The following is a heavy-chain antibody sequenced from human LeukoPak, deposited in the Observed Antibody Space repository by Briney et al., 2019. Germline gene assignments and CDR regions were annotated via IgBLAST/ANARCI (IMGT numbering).Heavy chain of an antibody. D-gene: IGHD3-22*01. Sequence: PSETLSLTCAVYGGSFSGYYWSWIRQPPGKGLEWIGEINHSGSTNYNPSLKSRVTISVDTSKNQFSLKLSSVTAADTAVYYCARKQYYYDSSGYYFGPYFQHWGQGTLVTVSS. J-gene: IGHJ1*01. V-gene: IGHV4-34*01. CDR2: INHSGST. CDR3: ARKQYYYDSSGYYFGPYFQH. CDR1: GGSFSGYY.